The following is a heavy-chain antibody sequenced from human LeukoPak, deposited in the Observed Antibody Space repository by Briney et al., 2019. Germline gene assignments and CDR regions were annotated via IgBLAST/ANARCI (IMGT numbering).Heavy chain of an antibody. J-gene: IGHJ6*04. CDR2: IIPIFGTA. Sequence: ASVKVSCKASGGTFSSYAISWVRQAPGQGLEWMGGIIPIFGTANYAQKFQGRVTITADESTSTAYMELSSLRSEDTAVYYCALADIVVVPAAHYYYYGMDVWVKGTTVTVYS. D-gene: IGHD2-2*01. CDR3: ALADIVVVPAAHYYYYGMDV. V-gene: IGHV1-69*13. CDR1: GGTFSSYA.